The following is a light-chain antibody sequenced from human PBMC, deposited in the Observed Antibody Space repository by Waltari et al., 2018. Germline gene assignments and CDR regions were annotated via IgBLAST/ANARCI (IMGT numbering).Light chain of an antibody. CDR2: QDN. V-gene: IGLV3-1*01. CDR1: SLGDKF. J-gene: IGLJ1*01. Sequence: SSELTQPPSLSVSPGQTASITCSGNSLGDKFASWYQQKPGQSPVLVIYQDNRRPSGIPARVSASNSGNKATLTISGTQPLDEADYYCQAWDRTTFYVFGTGTKVTVL. CDR3: QAWDRTTFYV.